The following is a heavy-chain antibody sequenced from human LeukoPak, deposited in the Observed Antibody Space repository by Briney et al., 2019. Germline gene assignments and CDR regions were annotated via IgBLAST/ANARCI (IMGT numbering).Heavy chain of an antibody. CDR2: ISYDGSNK. J-gene: IGHJ6*02. Sequence: GRSLRLSCAASGFTFSSYGMHWVRQAPGKGLEWGAVISYDGSNKYYADSVKGRFTISRDNSKNTLYLQMNSLRAEDTDVYYCAKGNYGSGSKYYYYYYGMDVWGQGTTVTVSS. CDR1: GFTFSSYG. V-gene: IGHV3-30*18. D-gene: IGHD3-10*01. CDR3: AKGNYGSGSKYYYYYYGMDV.